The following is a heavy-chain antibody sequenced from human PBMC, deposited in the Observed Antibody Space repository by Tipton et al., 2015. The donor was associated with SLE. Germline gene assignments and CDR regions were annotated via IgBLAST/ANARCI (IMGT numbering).Heavy chain of an antibody. J-gene: IGHJ4*02. D-gene: IGHD4-17*01. V-gene: IGHV3-9*01. Sequence: SLRLSCAASGFTFDDYAMHWVRQTPGKGLEWVSGISWNSGSIGYADSVKGRFTISRDNAKNSLYLQMNSLRAEDTALYYCTKDLSSTVTIPYFAYWGQGILVTVSS. CDR3: TKDLSSTVTIPYFAY. CDR2: ISWNSGSI. CDR1: GFTFDDYA.